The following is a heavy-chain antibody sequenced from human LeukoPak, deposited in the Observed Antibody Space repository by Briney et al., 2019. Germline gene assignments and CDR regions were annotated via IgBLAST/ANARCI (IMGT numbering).Heavy chain of an antibody. D-gene: IGHD4-17*01. CDR3: ARQGTVTTYYYYYYGMDV. Sequence: PSETPSLTCAVYGGSFSGYYWSWIRQPPGKGLEWIGEINHSGSTNYNPSLKSRVTISVDTSKNQFSLKLSSVTAADTAVYYCARQGTVTTYYYYYYGMDVWGQGTTVTVSS. J-gene: IGHJ6*02. V-gene: IGHV4-34*01. CDR2: INHSGST. CDR1: GGSFSGYY.